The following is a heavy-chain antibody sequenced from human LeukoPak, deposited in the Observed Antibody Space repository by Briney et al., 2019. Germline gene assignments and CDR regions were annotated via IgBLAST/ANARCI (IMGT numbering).Heavy chain of an antibody. J-gene: IGHJ6*03. V-gene: IGHV1-8*01. CDR2: MNPNSGNT. CDR1: GYTFTNYD. D-gene: IGHD2-2*02. CDR3: ARGLCSSTSCYTSYYYYYMDV. Sequence: ASVKVSCKASGYTFTNYDINWVRQATGQGLEWMGWMNPNSGNTGYAQKFQGRVTMTRNTSISTAYMELSSLRSEDTAVYYCARGLCSSTSCYTSYYYYYMDVWGKGTTVTVSS.